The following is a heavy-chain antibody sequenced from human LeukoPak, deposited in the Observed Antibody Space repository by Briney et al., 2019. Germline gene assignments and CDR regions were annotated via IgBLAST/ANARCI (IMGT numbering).Heavy chain of an antibody. V-gene: IGHV4-34*01. CDR1: GGSFSGYY. CDR2: INHSGST. Sequence: SETLSLTCAVYGGSFSGYYWSWIRQPPGKGLEWIGEINHSGSTNYNPSLKSRVTISVDTSKNQFSLKLSSVTAADTAVYYCARVSGVGRRKGYYFDYWGQGTLVTVSS. J-gene: IGHJ4*02. CDR3: ARVSGVGRRKGYYFDY. D-gene: IGHD1-26*01.